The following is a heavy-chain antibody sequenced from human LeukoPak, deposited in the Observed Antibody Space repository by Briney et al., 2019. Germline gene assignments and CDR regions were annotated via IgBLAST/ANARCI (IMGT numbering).Heavy chain of an antibody. Sequence: GGSLRLSCAGSGFSFSSYGMSWVRQAPGKGLEWVSAISGSGGSTYYADSVKGQFTISRDNSKNTLYLQMNSLRAEDTAVYYCAKDLGGYSGSPFDYWGQGTLVTVSS. D-gene: IGHD1-26*01. V-gene: IGHV3-23*01. CDR3: AKDLGGYSGSPFDY. CDR2: ISGSGGST. CDR1: GFSFSSYG. J-gene: IGHJ4*02.